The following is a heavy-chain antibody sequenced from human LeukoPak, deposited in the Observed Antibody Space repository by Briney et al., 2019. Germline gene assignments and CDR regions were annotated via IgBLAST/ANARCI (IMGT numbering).Heavy chain of an antibody. D-gene: IGHD3-10*01. CDR1: GFTFTDYS. Sequence: GGSLRLSCAASGFTFTDYSMTWVRQAPGKGLEWVSAISGSGGSTYYADSVKGRFTISRDNSKNTLYLQMNSLRAEDTAVYYCAKRPSGDYWGQGTLVTVSS. CDR2: ISGSGGST. CDR3: AKRPSGDY. J-gene: IGHJ4*02. V-gene: IGHV3-23*01.